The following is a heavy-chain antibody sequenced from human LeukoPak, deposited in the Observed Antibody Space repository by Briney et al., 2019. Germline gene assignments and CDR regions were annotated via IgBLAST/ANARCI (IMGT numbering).Heavy chain of an antibody. V-gene: IGHV4-31*03. Sequence: SQTLSLTCTVSGGSISSGGYYWGWIRQHPGKGLEWIGYIYYSGSTYYNPSLKSRVTISVDTSKNQFSLKLSSVTAADTAVYYCARVGHSGYDFHYWGQGTLVTVSS. D-gene: IGHD5-12*01. CDR2: IYYSGST. CDR3: ARVGHSGYDFHY. J-gene: IGHJ4*02. CDR1: GGSISSGGYY.